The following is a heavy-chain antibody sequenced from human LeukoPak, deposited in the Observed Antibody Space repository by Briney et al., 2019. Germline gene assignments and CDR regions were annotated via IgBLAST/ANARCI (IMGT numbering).Heavy chain of an antibody. V-gene: IGHV4-59*01. CDR3: ARAPRGYYYYYMDV. D-gene: IGHD1-26*01. J-gene: IGHJ6*03. CDR2: IYYSGST. CDR1: GGSISSYY. Sequence: PSETLSLTCTASGGSISSYYWSWIRQPPGKGLEWIGYIYYSGSTNYNPSLKSRVTISVDTSKNQFSLKLSSVTAADTAVYYCARAPRGYYYYYMDVWGKGTTVTVSS.